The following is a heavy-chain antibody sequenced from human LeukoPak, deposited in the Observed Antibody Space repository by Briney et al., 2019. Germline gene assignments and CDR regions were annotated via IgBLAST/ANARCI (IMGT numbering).Heavy chain of an antibody. CDR2: ISGSGGST. CDR3: AKDIYCSSTSCNFDY. Sequence: GGSLRLSCAASGFTFSSYAMSWVRQAPGKGLEWVSAISGSGGSTYYADSVKGRFTISRDNSKNTLYLQMSSLRAEDTAVYYCAKDIYCSSTSCNFDYWGQGTLVTVSS. V-gene: IGHV3-23*01. J-gene: IGHJ4*02. D-gene: IGHD2-2*01. CDR1: GFTFSSYA.